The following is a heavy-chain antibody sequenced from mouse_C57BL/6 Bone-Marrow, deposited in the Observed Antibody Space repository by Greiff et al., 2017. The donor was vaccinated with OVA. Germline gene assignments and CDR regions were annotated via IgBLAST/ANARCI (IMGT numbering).Heavy chain of an antibody. CDR3: VRDRVVGVED. CDR1: GFTFNTYA. V-gene: IGHV10-3*01. J-gene: IGHJ4*01. Sequence: EVQLVESGGGLVQPKGSLKLSCAASGFTFNTYAMHWVRQAPGKGLEWVARISSKSSNYATYYADSVKDRFTISRDESQSMLYLQMNNLKTEDTAMYYCVRDRVVGVEDWGQGTTVTVSS. D-gene: IGHD1-1*01. CDR2: ISSKSSNYAT.